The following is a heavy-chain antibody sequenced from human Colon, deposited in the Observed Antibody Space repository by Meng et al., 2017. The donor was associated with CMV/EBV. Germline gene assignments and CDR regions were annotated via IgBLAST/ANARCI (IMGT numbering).Heavy chain of an antibody. CDR3: VRSHDSGYYLLDF. Sequence: ASVKVSCKASGYTFRDYYIHWVRQAPGQGLEWLGWINPHSDSGATKYSQKFQGRVTMTRDMSITTSYMELSMLGSDDTAVYYCVRSHDSGYYLLDFWGQGTVATVSS. CDR2: INPHSDSGAT. J-gene: IGHJ4*02. CDR1: GYTFRDYY. V-gene: IGHV1-2*02. D-gene: IGHD5-12*01.